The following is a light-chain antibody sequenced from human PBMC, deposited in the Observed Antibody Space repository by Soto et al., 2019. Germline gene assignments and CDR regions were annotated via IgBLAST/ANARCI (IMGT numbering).Light chain of an antibody. V-gene: IGKV3-11*01. CDR1: HSVSSY. CDR2: DAS. CDR3: QQRSNWPPIT. Sequence: MMMTQSPATLSVSPVERVTLSCRTSHSVSSYLAWYQQKPGHAPRLLIYDASNRATGIPARFSGSGYGTDLPIAISSLEPEDFSFYYCQQRSNWPPITFGQGTRLEIK. J-gene: IGKJ5*01.